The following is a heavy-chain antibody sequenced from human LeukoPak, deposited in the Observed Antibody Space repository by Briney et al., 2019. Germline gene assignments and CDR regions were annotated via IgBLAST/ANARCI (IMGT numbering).Heavy chain of an antibody. D-gene: IGHD3-10*01. Sequence: GESLKISCKGSGYSFTSSWISWVRQMPGKGLEWMGIVNPDDSDTIYSPSFQGQVTISADESITTAYLQWSSLKASDTAMYYCARLRWPRGGRSSFDYWGQGSLVTVSS. CDR1: GYSFTSSW. V-gene: IGHV5-51*01. J-gene: IGHJ4*02. CDR3: ARLRWPRGGRSSFDY. CDR2: VNPDDSDT.